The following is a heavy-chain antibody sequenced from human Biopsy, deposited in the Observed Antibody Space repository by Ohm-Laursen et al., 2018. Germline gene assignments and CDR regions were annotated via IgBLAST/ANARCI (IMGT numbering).Heavy chain of an antibody. D-gene: IGHD3-22*01. CDR2: IIAPSGTT. CDR3: ARSGTYYHDSSLYYFYGLDL. Sequence: SSVKVSCKTFGGTLSKYAMSWVRQAPGQGLEWLGVIIAPSGTTNYAQRFQGRLSITADESATSVYMELSSLTSEDTAVYYCARSGTYYHDSSLYYFYGLDLWGQGSTVTVFS. CDR1: GGTLSKYA. V-gene: IGHV1-69*01. J-gene: IGHJ6*02.